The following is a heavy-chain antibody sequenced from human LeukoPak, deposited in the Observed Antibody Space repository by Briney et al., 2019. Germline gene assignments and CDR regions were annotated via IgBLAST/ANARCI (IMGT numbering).Heavy chain of an antibody. CDR1: GGSISSSNW. Sequence: SETLSLTCAVSGGSISSSNWWSWVRQPPGKGLECIGGIYHSGSANYNPSLKSRVTISVDKSKNQFSLKLSSVTAADTAVYYCACSIAAAGTLTEYDAFDIWGQGTMVTVSS. D-gene: IGHD6-13*01. J-gene: IGHJ3*02. V-gene: IGHV4-4*02. CDR2: IYHSGSA. CDR3: ACSIAAAGTLTEYDAFDI.